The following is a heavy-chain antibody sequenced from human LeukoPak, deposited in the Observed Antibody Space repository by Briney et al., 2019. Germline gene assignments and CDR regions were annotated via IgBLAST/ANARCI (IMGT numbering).Heavy chain of an antibody. V-gene: IGHV4-30-4*08. CDR3: ARGWDSSSWMLDY. CDR2: IYYSGST. Sequence: PSETLSLTCTVSGGPISSGDYYWSWIRQPPGKGLEWVGYIYYSGSTYYNPSLKSRVTISVDTSKNQFSLKLSSVTAADTAVYYCARGWDSSSWMLDYWGQGTLVTVSS. J-gene: IGHJ4*02. D-gene: IGHD6-13*01. CDR1: GGPISSGDYY.